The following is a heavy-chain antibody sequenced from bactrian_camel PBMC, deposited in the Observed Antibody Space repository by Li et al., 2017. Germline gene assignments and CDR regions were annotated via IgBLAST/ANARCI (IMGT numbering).Heavy chain of an antibody. D-gene: IGHD1*01. V-gene: IGHV3S6*01. CDR2: ISTVGRAT. CDR1: GFTFSSYY. J-gene: IGHJ4*01. Sequence: HVQLVESGGGLVQPGGSLRVACTTSGFTFSSYYMYWVRQAPGKGLEWVCSISTVGRATWYGDSVKGRFTISRDNAKNTVYLQMNSLKPEDTAMYYCASSQALAACDNPLAYHSWGQGTQVTVS. CDR3: ASSQALAACDNPLAYHS.